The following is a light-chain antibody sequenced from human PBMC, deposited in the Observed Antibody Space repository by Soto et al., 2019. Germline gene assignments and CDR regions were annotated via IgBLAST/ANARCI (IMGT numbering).Light chain of an antibody. Sequence: SVLTQPASLSGSPGQSITISCPGTRRDVGGYNYVSWYQQHPGKAPKLMVYDVSYRPSGVSNRFSGSKSGNTASLTISGLQAEDEADYYCSSYTSSSALVFGTGTKVTVL. CDR1: RRDVGGYNY. CDR3: SSYTSSSALV. J-gene: IGLJ1*01. CDR2: DVS. V-gene: IGLV2-14*01.